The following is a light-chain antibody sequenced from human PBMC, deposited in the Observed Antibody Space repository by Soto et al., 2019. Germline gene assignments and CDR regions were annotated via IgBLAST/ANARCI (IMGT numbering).Light chain of an antibody. V-gene: IGKV1-27*01. CDR2: AAS. J-gene: IGKJ1*01. CDR3: LQYHYWWT. Sequence: IQMTQSPSSLSASVGDRVTITCRASQGISNYLAWYQRKPGKVPKLLIYAASTLQSGVPSRFSGSGSGTEFTLTISSLQSEDFAVYYCLQYHYWWTFGQGTKWIS. CDR1: QGISNY.